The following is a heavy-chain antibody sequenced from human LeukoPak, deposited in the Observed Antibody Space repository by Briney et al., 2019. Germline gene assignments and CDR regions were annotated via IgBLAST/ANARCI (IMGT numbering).Heavy chain of an antibody. CDR2: IYSGGST. D-gene: IGHD7-27*01. CDR3: ARGLDDGRLGTVDY. J-gene: IGHJ4*02. Sequence: PGGSLRLSCAASGFTVSSNYMSWVRQAPGKGLEWVSVIYSGGSTYYADSVKGRFTISRDNSKNTLYLQMNSLRAEDTAVYYCARGLDDGRLGTVDYWGQGTLVTVSS. V-gene: IGHV3-66*01. CDR1: GFTVSSNY.